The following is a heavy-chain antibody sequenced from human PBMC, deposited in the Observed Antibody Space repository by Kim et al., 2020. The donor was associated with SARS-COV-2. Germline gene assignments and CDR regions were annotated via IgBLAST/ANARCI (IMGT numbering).Heavy chain of an antibody. D-gene: IGHD3-3*01. CDR2: K. Sequence: KYYADSVNSRFAISRDTAEKSVELQMNSLRGEDTAIYYCATEDFFRFDYWGQGNLVTVSP. V-gene: IGHV3-7*01. CDR3: ATEDFFRFDY. J-gene: IGHJ4*02.